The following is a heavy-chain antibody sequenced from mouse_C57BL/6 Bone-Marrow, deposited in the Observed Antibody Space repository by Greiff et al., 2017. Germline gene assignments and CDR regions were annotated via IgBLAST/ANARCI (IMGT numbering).Heavy chain of an antibody. J-gene: IGHJ3*01. Sequence: EVKLVESGGGLVQPGGSMTLSCAASGFTFSDAWMDWVRQSPEKGLEWVAEIRNKANNHATYYAESVTGRFTISRDDSNSSVYLQMNSLRAEDTGIYYCTNYYVSSGFAYWGQGTLVTVSA. V-gene: IGHV6-6*01. D-gene: IGHD1-1*01. CDR1: GFTFSDAW. CDR3: TNYYVSSGFAY. CDR2: IRNKANNHAT.